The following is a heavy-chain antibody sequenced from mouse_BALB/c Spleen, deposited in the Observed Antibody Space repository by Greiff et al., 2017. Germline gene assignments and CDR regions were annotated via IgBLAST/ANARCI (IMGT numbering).Heavy chain of an antibody. V-gene: IGHV5-9*03. D-gene: IGHD4-1*01. CDR2: ISSGGGNT. J-gene: IGHJ4*01. CDR1: GFTFSSYT. Sequence: EVQVVESGGGLVKPGGSLKLSCAASGFTFSSYTMSWVRQTPEKRLEWVATISSGGGNTYYPDSVKGRFTISRDNAKNNLYLQMSSLRSEDTALYYCARRTGTDYAMDYWGQGTSVTVSS. CDR3: ARRTGTDYAMDY.